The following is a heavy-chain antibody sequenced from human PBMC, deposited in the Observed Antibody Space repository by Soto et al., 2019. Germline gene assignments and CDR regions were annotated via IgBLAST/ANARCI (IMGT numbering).Heavy chain of an antibody. CDR2: INHSGST. CDR1: GGSFSGYY. Sequence: SETLSLTCAVYGGSFSGYYWTWIRQPPGTGLEWIGEINHSGSTNYNPSLKSRVTISVDTSKNQFSLKLTSVTAADTAVYYCASYRWLQPRFDYWGQGTLVTVSS. CDR3: ASYRWLQPRFDY. J-gene: IGHJ4*02. D-gene: IGHD5-12*01. V-gene: IGHV4-34*01.